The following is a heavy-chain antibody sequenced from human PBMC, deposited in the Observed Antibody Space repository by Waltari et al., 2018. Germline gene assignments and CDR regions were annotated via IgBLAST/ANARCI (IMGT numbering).Heavy chain of an antibody. V-gene: IGHV1-2*02. CDR3: ASNYYDSSGYYYEDY. CDR1: GYTFTDYY. CDR2: INPNSGGT. Sequence: QVQLVQSGAEVKKPGASVKVSCKASGYTFTDYYMHWVRQAPGQGLEWMGWINPNSGGTLYAQKFQGRVTITRETSISTAYMELSRLRSDDTAVYYCASNYYDSSGYYYEDYWGQGTLVTVSS. J-gene: IGHJ4*02. D-gene: IGHD3-22*01.